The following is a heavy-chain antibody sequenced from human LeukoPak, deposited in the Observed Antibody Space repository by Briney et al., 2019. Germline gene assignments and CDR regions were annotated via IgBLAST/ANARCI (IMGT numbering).Heavy chain of an antibody. CDR3: AREDPYSGSYSDY. D-gene: IGHD1-26*01. J-gene: IGHJ4*02. CDR1: GFTFSSFE. V-gene: IGHV4-34*01. CDR2: INHSGST. Sequence: GSLRLSCAASGFTFSSFEMNWVRQPPGKGLEWIGEINHSGSTNYNPSLKSRVTISVDTSKNQFSLKLSSVTAADTAVYYCAREDPYSGSYSDYWGQGTLVTVSS.